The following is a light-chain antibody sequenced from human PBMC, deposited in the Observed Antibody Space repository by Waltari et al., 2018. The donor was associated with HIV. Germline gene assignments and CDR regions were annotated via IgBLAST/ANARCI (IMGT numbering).Light chain of an antibody. V-gene: IGKV3-11*01. CDR3: QQGSNWPRT. Sequence: IVLTQSPVPLSLSPGPRATLSCRASQSVSNSLVWYQQKPGMAPRLLIYDVSYRAADIPSRFSGSGSETDFTLTISSLEPEDFAVYYCQQGSNWPRTFGQGTKLEIE. CDR2: DVS. CDR1: QSVSNS. J-gene: IGKJ2*01.